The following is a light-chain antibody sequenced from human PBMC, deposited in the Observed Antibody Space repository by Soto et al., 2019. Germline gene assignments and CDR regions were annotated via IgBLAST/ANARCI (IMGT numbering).Light chain of an antibody. CDR1: QSISNC. V-gene: IGKV1-5*03. CDR2: KAS. CDR3: QQCFSYRT. J-gene: IGKJ5*01. Sequence: DIQMTQSPSTLSASVGDRVTISCRASQSISNCLAWYRQKPGKAPKLLIYKASSLQSGVPSRFSGSGSGTEFTLAISGLQPEDFATYYCQQCFSYRTFGQGTRLEIK.